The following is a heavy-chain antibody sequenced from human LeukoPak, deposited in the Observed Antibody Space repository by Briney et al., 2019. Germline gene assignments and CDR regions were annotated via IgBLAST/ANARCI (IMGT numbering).Heavy chain of an antibody. Sequence: ASETLSLTYAVYGGSFSGYYWSWIRQPPGTGLEWIAEINNSGTTNYNPSLKGRVTISIDTSKNQFSLKLSSVTAADTAVYYCASSRGYTSGLWYYYMDVWGKGTTVTVSS. CDR3: ASSRGYTSGLWYYYMDV. CDR1: GGSFSGYY. D-gene: IGHD6-25*01. J-gene: IGHJ6*03. V-gene: IGHV4-34*01. CDR2: INNSGTT.